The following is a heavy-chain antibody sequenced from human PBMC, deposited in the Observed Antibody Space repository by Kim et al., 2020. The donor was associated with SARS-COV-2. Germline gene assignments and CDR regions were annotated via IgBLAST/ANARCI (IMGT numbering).Heavy chain of an antibody. V-gene: IGHV4-39*01. CDR3: ARLGRGIVVVIADPVDY. D-gene: IGHD3-22*01. J-gene: IGHJ4*02. Sequence: LKSRVTISVDTSKNQFSLKLSSVTAADTAVYYCARLGRGIVVVIADPVDYWGQGTLVTVSS.